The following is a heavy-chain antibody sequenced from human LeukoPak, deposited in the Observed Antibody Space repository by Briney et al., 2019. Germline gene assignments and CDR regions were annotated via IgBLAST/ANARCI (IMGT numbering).Heavy chain of an antibody. CDR1: GFTFNNYW. CDR2: IKQDGSEK. V-gene: IGHV3-7*01. J-gene: IGHJ5*02. Sequence: GGSLRLSCAASGFTFNNYWMSWVRQAPGKGLEWVANIKQDGSEKYYVDSVKGRFTISRDNAKNSLYLQMNSLRAEDTAVYYCARDEVAAAAAPNWFDPWGQGTLVTVSS. CDR3: ARDEVAAAAAPNWFDP. D-gene: IGHD6-13*01.